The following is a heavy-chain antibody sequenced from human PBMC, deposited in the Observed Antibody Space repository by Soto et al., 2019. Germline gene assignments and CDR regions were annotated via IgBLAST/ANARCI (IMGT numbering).Heavy chain of an antibody. CDR3: AGRYCSGGSCYSGPYFDY. CDR1: GGSISSGGYY. J-gene: IGHJ4*02. CDR2: IYYSGST. D-gene: IGHD2-15*01. Sequence: QVQLQESGPGLVKPSQTLSLTCTVSGGSISSGGYYWSWIRQHPGKGLEWIGYIYYSGSTYYNPSLKGRVTISVDTSKTRFSLKLSSVTAADTAVYYCAGRYCSGGSCYSGPYFDYWGQGTLVTVSS. V-gene: IGHV4-31*03.